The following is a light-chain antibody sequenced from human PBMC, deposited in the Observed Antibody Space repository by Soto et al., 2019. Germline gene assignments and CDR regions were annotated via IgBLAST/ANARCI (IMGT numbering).Light chain of an antibody. Sequence: QSVLTQSPSVSGAPRQSVNISCSGNNSNIGSNAVHWYQQLPGKAPKLLMYYNDMLPSGVSDRFSGSKSGTSASLAISGLQSEDEGDYYCATWDDRLTAWVFGGGTKVIVL. CDR1: NSNIGSNA. CDR2: YND. J-gene: IGLJ3*02. V-gene: IGLV1-36*01. CDR3: ATWDDRLTAWV.